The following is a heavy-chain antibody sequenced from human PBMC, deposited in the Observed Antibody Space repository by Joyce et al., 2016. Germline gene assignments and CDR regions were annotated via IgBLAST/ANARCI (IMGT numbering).Heavy chain of an antibody. CDR3: ARAYGSGSYSYYYGMDV. J-gene: IGHJ6*02. V-gene: IGHV4-30-2*01. D-gene: IGHD3-10*01. CDR1: GGSVSSGGYS. Sequence: QMQLQESGPGLVKPSQTLSLTCAVSGGSVSSGGYSWTWLRQPPGKGLEWIGHIDHRESTYYHPTLRSRVTMSVDRPKNQFSLKLRSVTAADTAVYYCARAYGSGSYSYYYGMDVWGQGTTVTVSS. CDR2: IDHREST.